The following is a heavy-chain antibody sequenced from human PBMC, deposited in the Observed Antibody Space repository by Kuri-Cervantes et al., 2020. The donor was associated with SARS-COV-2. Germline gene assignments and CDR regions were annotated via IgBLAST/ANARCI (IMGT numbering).Heavy chain of an antibody. CDR2: IYYSGST. D-gene: IGHD2-15*01. CDR3: AGVAVVVVAAYWYFDL. CDR1: GGSISSSSYY. Sequence: SETLSLTCTVSGGSISSSSYYWGWNRQPPGKGLEWIGSIYYSGSTYYNPSLKSRITISVDTSQNQFSLKLSSVAAADAAVYYCAGVAVVVVAAYWYFDLWGRGTLVTVSS. V-gene: IGHV4-39*07. J-gene: IGHJ2*01.